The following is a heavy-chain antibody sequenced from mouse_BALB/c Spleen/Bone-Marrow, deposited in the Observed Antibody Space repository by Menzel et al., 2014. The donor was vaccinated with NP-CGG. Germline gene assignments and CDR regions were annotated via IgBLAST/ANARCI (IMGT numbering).Heavy chain of an antibody. CDR3: ARHGITRLLDY. V-gene: IGHV5-9-3*01. J-gene: IGHJ2*01. CDR2: ISSGGSYT. CDR1: GFTFSSYA. Sequence: EVQRVESGGGLVKPGGSLKLSCAASGFTFSSYAMSWVRQTQEKRLEWVATISSGGSYTYYPDSVKGRFTISRDNAKNTLYLQMSSLRSEDTAMYYCARHGITRLLDYWGQGTTLTVSS. D-gene: IGHD2-4*01.